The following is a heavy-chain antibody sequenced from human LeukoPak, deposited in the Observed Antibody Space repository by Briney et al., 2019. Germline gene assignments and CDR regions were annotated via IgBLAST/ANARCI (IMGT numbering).Heavy chain of an antibody. V-gene: IGHV1-2*02. CDR1: GYTFTGYY. D-gene: IGHD3-10*01. CDR3: ARGGPTMVRGVILAYGMDV. CDR2: INPNSGGT. J-gene: IGHJ6*02. Sequence: ASVKVSCKASGYTFTGYYMHWVRQAPGQGLEWMGWINPNSGGTNYAQKFQGRVTMTRDTSISTAYMELSRLRSDDTAVYYCARGGPTMVRGVILAYGMDVWGQGTTVTVSS.